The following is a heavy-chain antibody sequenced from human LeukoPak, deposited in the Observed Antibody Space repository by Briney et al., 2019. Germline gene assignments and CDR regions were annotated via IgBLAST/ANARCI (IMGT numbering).Heavy chain of an antibody. Sequence: SETLSLTCAVYGGSFSGYYWSWIRQPPGKGLEWIGEINHSGSTNYNPSLKSRVTISVDTSKNQFSLKLSSVTAADTAVYYCASGRIVLDVWGKGTTVTVSS. J-gene: IGHJ6*04. V-gene: IGHV4-34*01. CDR2: INHSGST. D-gene: IGHD3-22*01. CDR1: GGSFSGYY. CDR3: ASGRIVLDV.